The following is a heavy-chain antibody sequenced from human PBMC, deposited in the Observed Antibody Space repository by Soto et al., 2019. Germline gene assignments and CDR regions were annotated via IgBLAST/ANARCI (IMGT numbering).Heavy chain of an antibody. J-gene: IGHJ6*02. V-gene: IGHV3-15*01. CDR3: PEDSGSKYYYYYYGIDL. CDR1: GFTFSNAW. D-gene: IGHD6-25*01. Sequence: GGSLRLSCSASGFTFSNAWMSWVRQAPGKGLEWVGRIKSKTDGGTTDYAAPVKGRFTCSIDYSKNTLYLQMNSLKTEDTAVYHCPEDSGSKYYYYYYGIDLRGQESTATISS. CDR2: IKSKTDGGTT.